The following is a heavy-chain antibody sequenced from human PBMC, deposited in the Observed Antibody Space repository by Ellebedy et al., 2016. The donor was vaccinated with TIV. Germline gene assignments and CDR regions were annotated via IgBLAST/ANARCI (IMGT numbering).Heavy chain of an antibody. CDR3: AWEAASGGPARSGAFDV. Sequence: ASVKVSCKTSGYIFTDHHLHWVRQAPGQGLEWMGWINPNSGGTNYAQKFQGRVTMTRDTSISTAYMELSSLRSEDTAVYYCAWEAASGGPARSGAFDVWGQGTMVTVSS. CDR2: INPNSGGT. CDR1: GYIFTDHH. J-gene: IGHJ3*01. D-gene: IGHD2-15*01. V-gene: IGHV1-2*02.